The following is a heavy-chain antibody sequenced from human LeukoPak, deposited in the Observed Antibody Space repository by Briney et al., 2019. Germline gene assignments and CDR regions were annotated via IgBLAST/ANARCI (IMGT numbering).Heavy chain of an antibody. CDR3: ARDFVVVVAATPRPEGLFDY. J-gene: IGHJ4*02. Sequence: SETLSLTCTVSGGSISSSSYYWSWIRQPPGKGLEWIGGIYYSGSTYYNPSLKSRVTISVDTSKNQFSLKLSSVTAADTAVYYCARDFVVVVAATPRPEGLFDYWGQGTLVTVSS. CDR1: GGSISSSSYY. D-gene: IGHD2-15*01. CDR2: IYYSGST. V-gene: IGHV4-39*07.